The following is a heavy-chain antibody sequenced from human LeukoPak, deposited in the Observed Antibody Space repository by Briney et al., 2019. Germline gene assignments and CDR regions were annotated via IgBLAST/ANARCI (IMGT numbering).Heavy chain of an antibody. CDR2: TSHDETTK. V-gene: IGHV3-30*04. J-gene: IGHJ4*02. CDR3: AREVARPNFFDY. CDR1: GFTFSSYA. D-gene: IGHD6-6*01. Sequence: GGSLRLSCAASGFTFSSYAMHWVRQAPGKGLEWVAVTSHDETTKYYAGSVKGRFTISRDNSKNTLYLQMNSLRAEDTAVYFCAREVARPNFFDYWGQGTLVTVSS.